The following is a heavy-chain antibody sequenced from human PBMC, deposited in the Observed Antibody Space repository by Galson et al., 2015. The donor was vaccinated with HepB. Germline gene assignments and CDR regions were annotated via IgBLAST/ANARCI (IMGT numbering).Heavy chain of an antibody. CDR3: ARVYCSSTSCYWDGAFDI. J-gene: IGHJ3*02. CDR1: GGTFSSYA. D-gene: IGHD2-2*01. V-gene: IGHV1-69*13. Sequence: SVKVSCKASGGTFSSYAISWVRQAPGQGLEWMGGIIPIFGTANYAQKFQGRVTITADESTSTAYMELSILRSEDTAVYYCARVYCSSTSCYWDGAFDIWGQGTMVTVSS. CDR2: IIPIFGTA.